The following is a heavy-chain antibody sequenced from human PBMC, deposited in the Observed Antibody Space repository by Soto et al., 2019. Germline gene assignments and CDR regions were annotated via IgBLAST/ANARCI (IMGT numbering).Heavy chain of an antibody. D-gene: IGHD6-19*01. CDR3: ARGVNEQWLPVYYYNYYYMDV. J-gene: IGHJ6*03. Sequence: QVQLVQSGAEVKKPGASVKVSCKASGYTFTSYGISWVRQAPGQGLEWMGWISAYNGNTNYAQKLQGRVTMTTDTSTSTAYMELRSLRSDDTAVYYCARGVNEQWLPVYYYNYYYMDVWCKGTTVTVSS. CDR1: GYTFTSYG. V-gene: IGHV1-18*01. CDR2: ISAYNGNT.